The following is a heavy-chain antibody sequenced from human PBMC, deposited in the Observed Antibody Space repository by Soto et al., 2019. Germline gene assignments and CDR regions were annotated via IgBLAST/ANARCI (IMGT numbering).Heavy chain of an antibody. J-gene: IGHJ5*02. V-gene: IGHV2-5*02. D-gene: IGHD3-3*01. CDR3: THGSGFS. Sequence: QITLKESGRTLVKPTQTLTLTCSFSGFSLTTRGVGVGWIRQPPGKALEWLALIYWDDDKRYSPSLKSRLTTTKDTSKNQVVLTMSKVDPVDTGPYYCTHGSGFSWGQGTLVTVSS. CDR2: IYWDDDK. CDR1: GFSLTTRGVG.